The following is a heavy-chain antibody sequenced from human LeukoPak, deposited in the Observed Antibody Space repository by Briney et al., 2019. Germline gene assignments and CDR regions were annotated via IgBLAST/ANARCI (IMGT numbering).Heavy chain of an antibody. Sequence: PGGSLRLSCAASGFIFSTYSMNWVRQAPGTGLEWVSYISGSSGTIYYADSVKGRFTISRDNAKNSLYLQMSSLRAEDAAVYYCARLPSCGGDCPRAFDMWGQGTMVTVSS. CDR3: ARLPSCGGDCPRAFDM. CDR1: GFIFSTYS. J-gene: IGHJ3*02. D-gene: IGHD2-21*02. CDR2: ISGSSGTI. V-gene: IGHV3-48*01.